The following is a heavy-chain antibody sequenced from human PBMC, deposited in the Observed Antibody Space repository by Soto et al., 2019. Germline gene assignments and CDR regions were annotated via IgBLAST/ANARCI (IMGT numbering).Heavy chain of an antibody. CDR2: ISSTGKNI. Sequence: QVRLVESGGDLVKPGESLRLSCVASGFTFIDYYMNWVRQAPGKGLEWISYISSTGKNIYYSDSVKGRFIVSRDNAKNSLFLQMTSLTADDTAFYYCGRSHGAGSYWGQGTRVTVSS. CDR1: GFTFIDYY. V-gene: IGHV3-11*01. CDR3: GRSHGAGSY. J-gene: IGHJ4*02. D-gene: IGHD4-17*01.